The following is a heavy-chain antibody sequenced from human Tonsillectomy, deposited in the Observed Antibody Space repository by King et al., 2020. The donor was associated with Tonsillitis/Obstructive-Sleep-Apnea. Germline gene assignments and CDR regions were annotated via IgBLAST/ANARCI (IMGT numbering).Heavy chain of an antibody. CDR1: GFTFSSYS. Sequence: VQLVESGGGLVKPGGSLRLTCAASGFTFSSYSMNWVRQAPGKGLEWVSSISSSSSYIYYADSVKGRFTISRDNAKNSLYLQMNSLRAEDTAVYYCATQVRGYSYGYQIYWGQGTLVTVSS. CDR2: ISSSSSYI. D-gene: IGHD5-18*01. V-gene: IGHV3-21*01. CDR3: ATQVRGYSYGYQIY. J-gene: IGHJ4*02.